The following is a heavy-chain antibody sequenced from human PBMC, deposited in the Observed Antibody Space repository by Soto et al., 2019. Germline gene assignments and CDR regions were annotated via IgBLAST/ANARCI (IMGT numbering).Heavy chain of an antibody. Sequence: QVHLQESGPGLVKPSETLSLTCTGSGGSINNHYWSWIRQPPVKGLEWIGYIYYTGSTNYNPSLDSRVTMSVDTSKIRVSLNLTSLTAADSAIYYCARANWYSEYWGQGTVVTVSS. V-gene: IGHV4-59*11. CDR1: GGSINNHY. CDR2: IYYTGST. D-gene: IGHD7-27*01. CDR3: ARANWYSEY. J-gene: IGHJ4*02.